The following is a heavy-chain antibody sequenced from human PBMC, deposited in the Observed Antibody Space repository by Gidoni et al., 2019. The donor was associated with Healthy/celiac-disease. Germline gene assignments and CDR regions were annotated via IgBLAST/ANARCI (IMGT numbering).Heavy chain of an antibody. Sequence: QVQLVQSGAEVKKPGSSVKVSCKASGGTFSSYAISWVRQAPGQGLEWMGGIIPIFGTANYAQKFQGRVTITADESTSTAYMELSSLRSEDTAVYYCARDRAVARVSSYYYGMDVWGQGTTVTVSS. J-gene: IGHJ6*02. CDR3: ARDRAVARVSSYYYGMDV. V-gene: IGHV1-69*01. D-gene: IGHD6-19*01. CDR2: IIPIFGTA. CDR1: GGTFSSYA.